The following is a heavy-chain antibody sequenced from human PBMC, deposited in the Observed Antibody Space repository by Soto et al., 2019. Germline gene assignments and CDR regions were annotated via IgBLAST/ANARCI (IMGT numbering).Heavy chain of an antibody. Sequence: PVGSLRLSCAASGFTFSSYSMNWVRQAPGKGLEWVSSISSSSSYIYYADSVKGRFTISRDNAKNSLYLQMNSLRAEDTAVYYCARDNRENYDILTGPNWFDPWGQGPLVTVSS. CDR3: ARDNRENYDILTGPNWFDP. J-gene: IGHJ5*02. CDR1: GFTFSSYS. CDR2: ISSSSSYI. D-gene: IGHD3-9*01. V-gene: IGHV3-21*01.